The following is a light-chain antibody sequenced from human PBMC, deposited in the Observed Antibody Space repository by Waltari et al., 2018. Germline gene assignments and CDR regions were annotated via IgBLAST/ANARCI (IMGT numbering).Light chain of an antibody. CDR3: QQSYSTPPWT. CDR1: QRISSY. Sequence: DIQMTQSPSSLSASVGDRVTITCRASQRISSYLNWYQQKPGKAPKLLIYAASSLQSGVPSRFGGSGSGTDFTLTISSLQPEDFATYYCQQSYSTPPWTFGQGTKVEIK. CDR2: AAS. J-gene: IGKJ1*01. V-gene: IGKV1-39*01.